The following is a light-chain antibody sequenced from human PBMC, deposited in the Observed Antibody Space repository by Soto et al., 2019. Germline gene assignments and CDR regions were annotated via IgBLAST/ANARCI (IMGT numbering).Light chain of an antibody. CDR1: QSISSY. Sequence: CLASVSPCVSNRVTITCRASQSISSYLNWYQQKAGKAPNLLIYKASRLESGVPSRFSGSGSGTEFTLTSGRLQPGDSATYSCQQHNRHSPTIGQGTKVDI. CDR3: QQHNRHSPT. J-gene: IGKJ1*01. CDR2: KAS. V-gene: IGKV1-5*03.